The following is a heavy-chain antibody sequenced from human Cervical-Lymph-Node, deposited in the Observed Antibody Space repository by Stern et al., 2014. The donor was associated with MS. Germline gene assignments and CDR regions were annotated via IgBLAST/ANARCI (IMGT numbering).Heavy chain of an antibody. Sequence: VQLGESGGGVVQPGMSVRLSCAASGFTFSNSGMHWVRQAPGKGLEWVAVIWYDGSNKYYADSVKGRFTISRDNSKNTLYLPMNSLRAEDTAVYYCASPYGGNSYYFDYWGQGTLVTVSS. CDR3: ASPYGGNSYYFDY. CDR2: IWYDGSNK. CDR1: GFTFSNSG. D-gene: IGHD4-23*01. J-gene: IGHJ4*02. V-gene: IGHV3-33*01.